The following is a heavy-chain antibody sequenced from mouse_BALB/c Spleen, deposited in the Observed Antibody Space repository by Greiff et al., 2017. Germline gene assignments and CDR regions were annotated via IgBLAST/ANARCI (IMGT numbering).Heavy chain of an antibody. D-gene: IGHD1-1*02. CDR3: ASYGLAY. Sequence: QVQLQQSGAELMKPGASVKISCKATGYTFSSYWIAWVKQRPGHGLEWIGEILPGSGSTNYNEKFKGKATFTADTSSNTAYMQLSSLTSEDSAVYYCASYGLAYWGQGTLVTVSA. CDR2: ILPGSGST. V-gene: IGHV1-9*01. CDR1: GYTFSSYW. J-gene: IGHJ3*01.